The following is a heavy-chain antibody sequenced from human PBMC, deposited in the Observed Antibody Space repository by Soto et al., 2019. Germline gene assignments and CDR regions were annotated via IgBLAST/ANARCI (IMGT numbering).Heavy chain of an antibody. J-gene: IGHJ3*02. V-gene: IGHV4-34*01. CDR2: INHSGST. CDR3: ARGFLRGYCSGGSCLSRAFDI. Sequence: QVQLQQWGAGLLKPSETLSLTCAVYGGSFSGYYWSWIRQPPGKGLEWIGEINHSGSTNYNPSLKSRVTLSVDTSKNQFSLKLSSVTAADTAVYYCARGFLRGYCSGGSCLSRAFDIWGQGTMVTVSS. CDR1: GGSFSGYY. D-gene: IGHD2-15*01.